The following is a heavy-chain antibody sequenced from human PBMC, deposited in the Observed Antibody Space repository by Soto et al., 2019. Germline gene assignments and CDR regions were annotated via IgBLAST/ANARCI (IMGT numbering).Heavy chain of an antibody. J-gene: IGHJ1*01. CDR1: GGSISSYY. D-gene: IGHD3-22*01. CDR2: IYYSGST. CDR3: ARLGHVYYYDSSGYREYFQH. V-gene: IGHV4-59*01. Sequence: SETLSLTCTVSGGSISSYYWSWIRQPPGKGLEWIGYIYYSGSTTYNPSLRSRVTISVDTSKNQFSLKLSSVTAADTAVYYCARLGHVYYYDSSGYREYFQHWAQGTLVTVS.